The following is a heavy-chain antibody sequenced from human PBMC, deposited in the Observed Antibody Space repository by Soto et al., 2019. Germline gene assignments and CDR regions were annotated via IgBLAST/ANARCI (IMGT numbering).Heavy chain of an antibody. Sequence: EVQLVESGGGLVQPGGSLRLSCAASGFTFSSYSMNWVRQAPGKGLEWVSYISSSSSTIYYADSVKGRFTISRDNAKNSLYLQMNSLRDEDTAVYYCASNYDYGDPWFDYWGQGTLVTVAS. J-gene: IGHJ4*02. D-gene: IGHD4-17*01. CDR3: ASNYDYGDPWFDY. V-gene: IGHV3-48*02. CDR1: GFTFSSYS. CDR2: ISSSSSTI.